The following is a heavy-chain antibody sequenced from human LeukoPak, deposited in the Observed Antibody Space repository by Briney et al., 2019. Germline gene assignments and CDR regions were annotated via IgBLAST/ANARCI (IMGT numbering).Heavy chain of an antibody. CDR1: GYTVAAYY. CDR3: ARHRNSQTAGAGDY. J-gene: IGHJ4*02. V-gene: IGHV1-2*02. CDR2: INPNTGGP. Sequence: ASVKVFCKASGYTVAAYYIHWVRQAPGQGLEWMGWINPNTGGPYYPQKFQGKVTMTWDSSVNTAYMELTSVTSDDTAIYYRARHRNSQTAGAGDYWGQGTLVTVSS. D-gene: IGHD1-26*01.